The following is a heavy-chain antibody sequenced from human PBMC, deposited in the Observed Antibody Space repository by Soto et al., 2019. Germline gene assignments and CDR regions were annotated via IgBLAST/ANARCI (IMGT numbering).Heavy chain of an antibody. CDR1: GFTFDDYA. V-gene: IGHV3-9*01. D-gene: IGHD1-20*01. CDR3: AAYNTSRHAAFDI. J-gene: IGHJ3*02. Sequence: EVQLVESGGGLVQPGRSLRLSCAASGFTFDDYAMHWVRQAPGKGLEWVSGISWNSGSIGYADSVKGRFTISRDNAKNSLFLIMDSLRVEDTAVYYCAAYNTSRHAAFDIWGQGTMVIVSS. CDR2: ISWNSGSI.